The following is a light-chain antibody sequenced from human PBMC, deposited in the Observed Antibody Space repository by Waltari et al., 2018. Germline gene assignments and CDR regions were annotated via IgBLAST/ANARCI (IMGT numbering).Light chain of an antibody. Sequence: ELVLTQSSGTLPLSPGERATLSCRASPSVSRSLAWYQQKPGQAPRLPIYGASNRAAGIPDRFSGSWSGTDFSLTISRLEPEDFAVYYCQHYVRLPATFGQGTKVEIK. CDR3: QHYVRLPAT. J-gene: IGKJ1*01. CDR2: GAS. CDR1: PSVSRS. V-gene: IGKV3-20*01.